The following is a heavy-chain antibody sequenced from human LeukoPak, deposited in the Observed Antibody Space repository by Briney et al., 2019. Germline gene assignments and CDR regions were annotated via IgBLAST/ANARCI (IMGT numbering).Heavy chain of an antibody. D-gene: IGHD4-17*01. CDR2: LNPNSGVT. CDR3: ARATTVTTKFDY. V-gene: IGHV1-2*02. CDR1: GYTFIGYY. Sequence: ASVKVSCKASGYTFIGYYMHWVRQAPGQGLEWMGWLNPNSGVTNYAQKFQDRVTLTRDTSITTAYMELSRLRPDDTALFYCARATTVTTKFDYWGQGTLVTVSS. J-gene: IGHJ4*02.